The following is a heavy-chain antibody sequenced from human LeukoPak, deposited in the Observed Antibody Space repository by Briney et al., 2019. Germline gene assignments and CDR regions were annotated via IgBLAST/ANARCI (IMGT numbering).Heavy chain of an antibody. Sequence: GGSLRLSCAASGFTFSSYAMSWVRQAPGKGLEWVSAISGSGGSTYYADSVKGRFTISRDNSKNTLYLQMNSLRAEDTAVYYCAKALPPSYYYDSSGYYYLGYFDYWGQGTLVTVSS. CDR1: GFTFSSYA. J-gene: IGHJ4*02. V-gene: IGHV3-23*01. CDR3: AKALPPSYYYDSSGYYYLGYFDY. CDR2: ISGSGGST. D-gene: IGHD3-22*01.